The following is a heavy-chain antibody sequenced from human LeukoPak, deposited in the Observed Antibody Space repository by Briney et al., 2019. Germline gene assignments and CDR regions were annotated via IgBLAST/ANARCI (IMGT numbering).Heavy chain of an antibody. Sequence: GGPLRLPCAPSGFLFSSPWMTWARRAPGKGLGGLANLKQDGSERYYVDCVKGRFTISRDNAKNSQHLRMNSLRAEDTAVYYCARDAIYCSSTSCYNDYYYGMVGWVKGTTVTVSS. V-gene: IGHV3-7*03. CDR3: ARDAIYCSSTSCYNDYYYGMVG. CDR2: LKQDGSER. J-gene: IGHJ6*04. CDR1: GFLFSSPW. D-gene: IGHD2-2*02.